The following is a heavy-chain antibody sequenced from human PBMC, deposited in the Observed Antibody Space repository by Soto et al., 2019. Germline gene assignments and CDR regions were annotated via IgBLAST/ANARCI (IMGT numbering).Heavy chain of an antibody. J-gene: IGHJ6*02. CDR2: IIPIFGTA. D-gene: IGHD3-3*01. V-gene: IGHV1-69*12. CDR1: GGTFSSYA. CDR3: ARGGLRFLESHGMDV. Sequence: QVQLVQSGAEVKKPGSSVKVSCKASGGTFSSYAISWVRQAPGQGLEWMGGIIPIFGTANYAQKFQGRVTIXXDXSXITAYMELSSLRSEDTAVYYCARGGLRFLESHGMDVWGQGTTVTVSS.